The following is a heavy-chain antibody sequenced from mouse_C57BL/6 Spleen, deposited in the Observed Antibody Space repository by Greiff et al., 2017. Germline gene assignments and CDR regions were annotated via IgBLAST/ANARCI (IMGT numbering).Heavy chain of an antibody. V-gene: IGHV1-80*01. D-gene: IGHD2-5*01. CDR3: ARGLYSNSYYDAMDY. CDR1: GYAFSSYW. J-gene: IGHJ4*01. CDR2: IYPGDGDT. Sequence: QVQLQQSGAELVKPGASVKISCKASGYAFSSYWMNWVKQRPGKGLEWIGQIYPGDGDTNYNGKFKGKATLTADKSSSTAYMQLSSLTSEDSAVYFCARGLYSNSYYDAMDYWGQGTSVTVS.